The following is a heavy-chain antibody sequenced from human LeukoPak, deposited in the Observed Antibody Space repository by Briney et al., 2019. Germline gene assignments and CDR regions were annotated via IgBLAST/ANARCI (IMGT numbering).Heavy chain of an antibody. V-gene: IGHV3-66*01. CDR3: ALPDLYSTGWYDF. CDR2: MYTSGDI. Sequence: GGSLRLSCVASGLVVSRNYVTWVRQVPGEGLEWVSIMYTSGDIYYADSVKGRFTLSRDDSKNTLYLQMHSLRVEDTAVYYCALPDLYSTGWYDFWGQGTLVAVSS. CDR1: GLVVSRNY. D-gene: IGHD6-13*01. J-gene: IGHJ5*01.